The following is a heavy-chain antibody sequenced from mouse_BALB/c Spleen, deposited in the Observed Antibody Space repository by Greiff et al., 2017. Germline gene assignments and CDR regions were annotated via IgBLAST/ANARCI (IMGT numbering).Heavy chain of an antibody. V-gene: IGHV1-77*01. J-gene: IGHJ2*01. CDR3: ARWGVHFDY. CDR1: GYTFTDYY. Sequence: QVQLQQSGAELARPGASVKLSCKASGYTFTDYYINWVKQRTGQGLEWIGEIYPGSGNTYYNEKFKGKATLTADKSSSTAYMQLSSLTSEDSAVYFCARWGVHFDYWGQGTTLTVSS. CDR2: IYPGSGNT.